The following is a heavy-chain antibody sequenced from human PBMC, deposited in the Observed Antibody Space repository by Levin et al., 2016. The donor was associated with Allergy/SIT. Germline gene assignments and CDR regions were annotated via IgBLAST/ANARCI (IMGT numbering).Heavy chain of an antibody. CDR2: IKSKTDGGTT. V-gene: IGHV3-15*01. J-gene: IGHJ6*02. D-gene: IGHD3-10*01. CDR3: TTEFVLHGSGSYYNVRRTYYYYYGMDV. Sequence: VRQAPGKGLEWVGRIKSKTDGGTTDYAAPVKGRFTISRDDSKNTLYLQMNSLKTEDTAVYYCTTEFVLHGSGSYYNVRRTYYYYYGMDVWGQGTTVTVSS.